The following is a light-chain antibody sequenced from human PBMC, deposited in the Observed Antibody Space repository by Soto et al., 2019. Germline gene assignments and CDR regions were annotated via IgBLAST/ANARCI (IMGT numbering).Light chain of an antibody. V-gene: IGLV4-69*01. CDR1: SGHSSYA. J-gene: IGLJ2*01. CDR2: LNSDGSH. CDR3: QTWGTGILV. Sequence: QLVLTQSPSASASLGASVKLTCTLSSGHSSYAIAWHQQQPEKGPRYLMKLNSDGSHSRGDGIPDRFSASSSGADRYLIISSLQSDDEADYYCQTWGTGILVFGGGTKVTVL.